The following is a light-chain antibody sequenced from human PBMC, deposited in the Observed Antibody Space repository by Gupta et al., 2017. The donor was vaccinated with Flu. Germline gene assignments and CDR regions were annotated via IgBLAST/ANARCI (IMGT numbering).Light chain of an antibody. CDR3: QQTSNSPLT. J-gene: IGKJ5*01. Sequence: IVLTKYPANLSLSPGERSTLSCRASQSISSSYLAWYQQKPGQPPKVLIYGTSSRATGFPDRFSGSGSGTDFTLTISRLEPEDSAVYYCQQTSNSPLTFGQGTPVDIK. CDR2: GTS. CDR1: QSISSSY. V-gene: IGKV3-20*01.